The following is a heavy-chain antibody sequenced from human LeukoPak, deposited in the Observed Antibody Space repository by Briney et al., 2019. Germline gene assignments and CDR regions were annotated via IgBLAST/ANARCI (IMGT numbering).Heavy chain of an antibody. D-gene: IGHD3-10*01. CDR2: INSDGSST. CDR1: GFTFSSYW. J-gene: IGHJ5*02. CDR3: ARGYGDWFDP. Sequence: QPGGSLRLSCAASGFTFSSYWMHWVRKAPGKGLVWVSRINSDGSSTYYADSVKGRFSISRDNAKNTLYLQMNSLRAEDTAVYYCARGYGDWFDPWGQGTLVTVSS. V-gene: IGHV3-74*01.